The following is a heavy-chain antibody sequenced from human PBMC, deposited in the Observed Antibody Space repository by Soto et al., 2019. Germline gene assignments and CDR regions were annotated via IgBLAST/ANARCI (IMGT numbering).Heavy chain of an antibody. CDR3: AHSKGYDILTGYFGGPYYYYGMDV. CDR1: GFSLSTSGVG. Sequence: SGPTLVNPTQTLTLTCTFSGFSLSTSGVGVGWIRQPPGKALEWLALIYWDDDKRYSPSLKSRLTITKDTSKNQVVLTMTNMDPVDTATYYCAHSKGYDILTGYFGGPYYYYGMDVGGQGT. J-gene: IGHJ6*02. D-gene: IGHD3-9*01. V-gene: IGHV2-5*02. CDR2: IYWDDDK.